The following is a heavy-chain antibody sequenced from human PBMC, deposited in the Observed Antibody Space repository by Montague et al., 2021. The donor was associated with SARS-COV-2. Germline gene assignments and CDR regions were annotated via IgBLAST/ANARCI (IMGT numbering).Heavy chain of an antibody. CDR2: IKPDGTST. CDR1: GFTFRRYW. Sequence: SLRLSCAASGFTFRRYWMHLVRQVPGRGPVWVSRIKPDGTSTHYAASVKGRFIISRDNARNTLSLQMTNMRADDTAIYYCVRPLWFGDSDYYFESWGQGTLVTVSS. J-gene: IGHJ4*02. CDR3: VRPLWFGDSDYYFES. D-gene: IGHD3-10*01. V-gene: IGHV3-74*01.